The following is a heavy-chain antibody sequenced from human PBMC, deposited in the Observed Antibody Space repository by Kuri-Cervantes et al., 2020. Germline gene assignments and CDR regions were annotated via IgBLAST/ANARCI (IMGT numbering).Heavy chain of an antibody. J-gene: IGHJ4*02. CDR2: INAGNGNT. Sequence: ASVKVSCKASGYTFTNYAIHWVRQAPGQRLEWMGWINAGNGNTKYSQNFQGRVTMTTDTSTSTAYMELRSLRYDDTVVYYCAREGLGSGWYSGACDYWGQGTLVTVSS. D-gene: IGHD6-19*01. CDR1: GYTFTNYA. V-gene: IGHV1-3*01. CDR3: AREGLGSGWYSGACDY.